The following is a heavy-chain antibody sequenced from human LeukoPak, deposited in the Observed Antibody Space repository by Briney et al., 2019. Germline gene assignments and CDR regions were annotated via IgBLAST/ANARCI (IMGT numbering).Heavy chain of an antibody. CDR1: GGSFSGYY. V-gene: IGHV4-34*01. Sequence: PSETLSLTCVVYGGSFSGYYWRWIRQPPGKGLKWIGEINHRGSTNYNPSLKSRVTISVDTSKNQFSLKLSSVTAADTAVYYCASSAAGTLNWFDPWGQGTLVTVSS. J-gene: IGHJ5*02. CDR3: ASSAAGTLNWFDP. D-gene: IGHD6-13*01. CDR2: INHRGST.